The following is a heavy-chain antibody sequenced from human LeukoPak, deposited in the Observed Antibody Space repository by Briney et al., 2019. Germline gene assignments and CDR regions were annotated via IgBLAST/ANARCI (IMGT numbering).Heavy chain of an antibody. Sequence: PGGSLRLSCAASGFTFNTYSMNWVRQAPGKGLEWVSCICSTSNYIYYADSVKGRFTISRDNAKNSLYLQMNSLRAEDTAVYYCARAGQRGAFDIWGQGTVVTVSS. J-gene: IGHJ3*02. V-gene: IGHV3-21*01. CDR3: ARAGQRGAFDI. CDR1: GFTFNTYS. CDR2: ICSTSNYI. D-gene: IGHD6-25*01.